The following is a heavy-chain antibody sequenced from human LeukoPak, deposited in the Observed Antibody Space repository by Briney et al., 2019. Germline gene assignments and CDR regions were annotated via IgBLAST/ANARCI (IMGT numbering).Heavy chain of an antibody. J-gene: IGHJ4*02. CDR2: ISGSGGAT. CDR3: AKDGVATITYDY. V-gene: IGHV3-23*01. Sequence: GGSLRLSCAASGFTFSSYAMSWVRQAPGKGLEWVSVISGSGGATYYADSVKGRFTISRDNSKTTLYLQMNSLRAEDTAVYYCAKDGVATITYDYWGQGTLVTVSS. CDR1: GFTFSSYA. D-gene: IGHD5-12*01.